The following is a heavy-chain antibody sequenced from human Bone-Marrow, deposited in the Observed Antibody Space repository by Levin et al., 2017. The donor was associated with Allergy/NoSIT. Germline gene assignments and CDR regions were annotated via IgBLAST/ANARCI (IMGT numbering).Heavy chain of an antibody. CDR2: INPSGGST. V-gene: IGHV1-46*01. Sequence: ASVKVSCKASGYTFTSYYMHWVRQAPGQGLEWMGIINPSGGSTSYAQKFQGRVTMTRDTSTSTVYMELSSLRSEDTAVYYCARSEPRRLPDDYYYDGMDGWGQGTTVTVSS. CDR3: ARSEPRRLPDDYYYDGMDG. CDR1: GYTFTSYY. J-gene: IGHJ6*02. D-gene: IGHD1-14*01.